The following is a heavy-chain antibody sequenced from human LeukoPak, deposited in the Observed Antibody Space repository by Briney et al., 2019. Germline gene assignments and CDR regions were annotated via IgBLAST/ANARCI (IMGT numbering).Heavy chain of an antibody. Sequence: GGSLRLSCAASGFTFSDYSMNWVRQAPGKGLEWVSYISGGSSTMYYADSVKGRFTISRDNAKNSLYLQMNSLRAEDTAVYYCARDRGQTGYYWSYYYYMDVWGIGTSVTVSS. J-gene: IGHJ6*03. CDR3: ARDRGQTGYYWSYYYYMDV. CDR2: ISGGSSTM. D-gene: IGHD3-9*01. V-gene: IGHV3-48*01. CDR1: GFTFSDYS.